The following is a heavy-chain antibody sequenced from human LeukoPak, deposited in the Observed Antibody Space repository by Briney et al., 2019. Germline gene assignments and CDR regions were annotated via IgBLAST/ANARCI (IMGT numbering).Heavy chain of an antibody. V-gene: IGHV4-30-4*01. Sequence: SETLSLTCTVSGVSISSGDYYWSWIRQPPGKGLEWIGYIYYSGSTYYNPSLKSRVTISVDTSKNQFSLKLSSVTAADTAVYYCASVVPAAIVSRYFDLWGRGTLVTVSS. D-gene: IGHD2-2*02. CDR3: ASVVPAAIVSRYFDL. CDR1: GVSISSGDYY. J-gene: IGHJ2*01. CDR2: IYYSGST.